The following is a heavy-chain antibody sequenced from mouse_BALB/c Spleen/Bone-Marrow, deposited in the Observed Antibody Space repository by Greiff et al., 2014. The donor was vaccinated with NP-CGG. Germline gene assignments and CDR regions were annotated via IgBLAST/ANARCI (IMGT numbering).Heavy chain of an antibody. D-gene: IGHD1-1*02. CDR3: AREYGYFDV. Sequence: VQLKQSGGGLVQPGGSLRLSCATSGFTFTDYYMSWVRQPPGKALEWLGFIRNKASGYTTDYSASVKGRFTISRDNSQSILYLQMNTLRAEGSATYYCAREYGYFDVWGAGTTVTVSS. J-gene: IGHJ1*01. CDR1: GFTFTDYY. CDR2: IRNKASGYTT. V-gene: IGHV7-3*02.